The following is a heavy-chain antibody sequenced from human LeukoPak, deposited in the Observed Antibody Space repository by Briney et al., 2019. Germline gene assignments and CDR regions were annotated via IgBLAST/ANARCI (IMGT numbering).Heavy chain of an antibody. CDR2: ISYDGSNK. D-gene: IGHD6-19*01. CDR1: GFTFDDYG. V-gene: IGHV3-30*03. CDR3: ARVGGPGYSSGWYDPPDYF. Sequence: GGSLRLSCAASGFTFDDYGMRWVRQAPGKGLEWVAVISYDGSNKYYADSVKGRFTISRDNSKNTLYLQMNSLRAEDTAVYYCARVGGPGYSSGWYDPPDYFWGQGTLVTVSS. J-gene: IGHJ4*02.